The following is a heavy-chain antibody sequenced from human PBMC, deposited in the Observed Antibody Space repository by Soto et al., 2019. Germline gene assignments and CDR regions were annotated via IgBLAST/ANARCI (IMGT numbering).Heavy chain of an antibody. CDR3: ARAGGGDGTTNWFDP. J-gene: IGHJ5*02. CDR2: ISYDGNNK. V-gene: IGHV3-30-3*01. Sequence: QAQLEESGGGVVQPGGSLRLSCAASGFTFRTYAMHWVRQAPGNGLEWVAVISYDGNNKYYADSVKGRFTVSRDNSKNTLYVQMNSLRVEDTAVYYCARAGGGDGTTNWFDPWGQGTLVTVSS. CDR1: GFTFRTYA. D-gene: IGHD2-2*01.